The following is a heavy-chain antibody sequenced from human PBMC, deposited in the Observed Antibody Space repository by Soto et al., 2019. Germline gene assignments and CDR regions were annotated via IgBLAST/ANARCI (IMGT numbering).Heavy chain of an antibody. D-gene: IGHD3-22*01. CDR3: AREGTYYDSSGDY. J-gene: IGHJ4*02. CDR1: GFTVSSNY. Sequence: EVQLVKSGGGLVQPGGSLRLSCAASGFTVSSNYMSWVRQAPGKGLEWVSVIYSGGSTYYADSVKGRFTISRDNSKNTLYLQMNSLRAEDTAVYYCAREGTYYDSSGDYWGQGTLVTVSS. V-gene: IGHV3-66*01. CDR2: IYSGGST.